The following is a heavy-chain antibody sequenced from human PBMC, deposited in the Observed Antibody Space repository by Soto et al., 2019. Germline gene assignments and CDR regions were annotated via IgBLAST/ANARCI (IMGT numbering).Heavy chain of an antibody. D-gene: IGHD2-21*01. Sequence: QVQLVQSGAEVKKPGSSVKVSCEASGGSFISYTFTWVRQAPGQGLEWMGRIIPIQGRANYALKLQDRVTITADRSTKTVYMELRSLRPEDTAEYYCAKSLLFVDHAYMDVWGKGTTVTVSS. CDR3: AKSLLFVDHAYMDV. V-gene: IGHV1-69*02. J-gene: IGHJ6*03. CDR1: GGSFISYT. CDR2: IIPIQGRA.